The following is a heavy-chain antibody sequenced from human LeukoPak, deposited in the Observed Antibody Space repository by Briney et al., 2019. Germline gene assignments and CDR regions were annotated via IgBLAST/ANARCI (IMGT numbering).Heavy chain of an antibody. J-gene: IGHJ4*02. CDR3: ARGQAYYDRSQGLDY. V-gene: IGHV3-15*07. D-gene: IGHD3-22*01. CDR2: IKSKTDGGTT. Sequence: PGGSLRLSCAASGFTFSNAWMNWVRQAPGKGLEWVGRIKSKTDGGTTDYAAPVKGRFTISRDDSKNTLYLQMNSLRAEDTAVYYCARGQAYYDRSQGLDYWGQGTLVTVSS. CDR1: GFTFSNAW.